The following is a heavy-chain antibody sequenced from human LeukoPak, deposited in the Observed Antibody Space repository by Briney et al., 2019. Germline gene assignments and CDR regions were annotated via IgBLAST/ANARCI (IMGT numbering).Heavy chain of an antibody. Sequence: ASVKVSCKASGYTFTGYYMHWVRQAPGQGLEWMGWINPNSGGTNYAQKFQGWVTMTRDTSISTAYMELSRLRSDDTAVYYCARWALGDLLDGMDVWGQGTTVTVSS. CDR2: INPNSGGT. V-gene: IGHV1-2*04. D-gene: IGHD3-16*01. CDR3: ARWALGDLLDGMDV. CDR1: GYTFTGYY. J-gene: IGHJ6*02.